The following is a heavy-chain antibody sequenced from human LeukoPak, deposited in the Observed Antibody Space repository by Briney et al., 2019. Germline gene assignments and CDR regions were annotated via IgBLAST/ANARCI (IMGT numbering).Heavy chain of an antibody. CDR3: ARYNSRGYYLYYYYYYYMDV. CDR1: GFTFSRYW. D-gene: IGHD3-22*01. CDR2: IKQDGSEK. J-gene: IGHJ6*03. Sequence: GGSLRLSCAASGFTFSRYWMSWVRQAPGKGLEWVANIKQDGSEKYYVDSVKGRFTISRDNAKNSLYLQMNSLRAEDTAVYYCARYNSRGYYLYYYYYYYMDVWGKGTTVTVSS. V-gene: IGHV3-7*01.